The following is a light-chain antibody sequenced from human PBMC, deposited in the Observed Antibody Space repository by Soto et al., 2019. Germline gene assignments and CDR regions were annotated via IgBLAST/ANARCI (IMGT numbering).Light chain of an antibody. CDR1: QSVSSN. J-gene: IGKJ1*01. CDR2: GAS. CDR3: QQYNNWPLT. V-gene: IGKV3D-15*01. Sequence: EILMTQSPATLSVSPGKRATLSCRASQSVSSNLAWYQQKPGQAPRLLIYGASTRATGIPARFSGSGSGTDYTLTITSLQSEDFAVYYCQQYNNWPLTFGQGTKVEIK.